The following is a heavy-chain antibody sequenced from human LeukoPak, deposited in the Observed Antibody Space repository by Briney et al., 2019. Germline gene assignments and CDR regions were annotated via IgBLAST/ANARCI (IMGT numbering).Heavy chain of an antibody. Sequence: SVKASCKASGGTFSSYTISWVRQAPGQGLEWMGRIIPILGIANYAQKFQGRVTITAGKSTSTAYMELSSLRSEDTAVYYCARDPGYSSGWYPFDYWGQGTLVTVSS. CDR3: ARDPGYSSGWYPFDY. D-gene: IGHD6-19*01. J-gene: IGHJ4*02. CDR2: IIPILGIA. CDR1: GGTFSSYT. V-gene: IGHV1-69*04.